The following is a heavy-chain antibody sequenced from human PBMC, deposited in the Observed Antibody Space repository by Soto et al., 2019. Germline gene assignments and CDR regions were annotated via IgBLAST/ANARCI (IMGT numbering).Heavy chain of an antibody. Sequence: SETLSLTCTVSGVSIHNSHSFWAVIRQPTGKGLQFIASVYHNGGAHYNSSLKSRVTISVDTANNQVSLRMRSLTAADTAFYYCGRVVEGATRNNDPDSWGQGSLVTVSS. J-gene: IGHJ5*01. CDR2: VYHNGGA. V-gene: IGHV4-39*01. CDR1: GVSIHNSHSF. CDR3: GRVVEGATRNNDPDS. D-gene: IGHD1-1*01.